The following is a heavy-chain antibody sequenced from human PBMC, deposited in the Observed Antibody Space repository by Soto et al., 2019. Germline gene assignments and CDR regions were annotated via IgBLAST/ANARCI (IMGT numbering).Heavy chain of an antibody. CDR1: GFSLSTNGAS. Sequence: QITLRESGPTLVKPTQTLTLTCSFSGFSLSTNGASVGWIRQPPGKALEWLALLYWDDDKHYRPSLKSRLTITKDTSKNQVVLTMANMDPVDTATYYCAHRRVDTTVDHTKKARWYFDLWGRGTLVTVSS. V-gene: IGHV2-5*02. CDR2: LYWDDDK. CDR3: AHRRVDTTVDHTKKARWYFDL. J-gene: IGHJ2*01. D-gene: IGHD5-18*01.